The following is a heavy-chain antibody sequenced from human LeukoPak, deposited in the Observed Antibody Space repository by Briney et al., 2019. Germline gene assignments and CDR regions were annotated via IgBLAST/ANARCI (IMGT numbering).Heavy chain of an antibody. CDR2: INSDSGGT. CDR3: ARGRVHSWSDAFDI. CDR1: GYTFTGHY. D-gene: IGHD1-1*01. J-gene: IGHJ3*02. V-gene: IGHV1-2*02. Sequence: ASVKVSCKASGYTFTGHYMHWVRQAPGQGLEWMGWINSDSGGTKYAQKFQGSVIMTRVTSISTAYMELSRLKSDATAVYYCARGRVHSWSDAFDIWGQGTTVTVSS.